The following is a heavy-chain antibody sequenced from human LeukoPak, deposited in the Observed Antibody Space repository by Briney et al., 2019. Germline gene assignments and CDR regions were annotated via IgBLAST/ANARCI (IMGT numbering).Heavy chain of an antibody. CDR3: AKDGPYGGEIDY. V-gene: IGHV3-21*04. CDR2: ISSSSSYI. J-gene: IGHJ4*02. Sequence: GGSLRLSCAASGFTFSSYSMNWVRQAPGKGLEWVSSISSSSSYIYYADSVKGRFTISRDNAKNSLYLQMNSLRAEDTAVYYCAKDGPYGGEIDYWGQGTLVTVSS. D-gene: IGHD4-23*01. CDR1: GFTFSSYS.